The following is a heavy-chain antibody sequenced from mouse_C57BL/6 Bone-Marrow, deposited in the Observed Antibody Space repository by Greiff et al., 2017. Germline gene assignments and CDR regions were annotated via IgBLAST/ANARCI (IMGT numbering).Heavy chain of an antibody. V-gene: IGHV1-53*01. CDR3: ARRYYGSSFYWYFDV. CDR2: INPSNGGT. D-gene: IGHD1-1*01. J-gene: IGHJ1*03. Sequence: VQLQQSGTKLVKPGASVKLSCKASGYTFTSYWMHWVKQRPGQGLEWIGNINPSNGGTNYNEKFKSKATLTVDKSSSTAYMQLSSLTSEDSAVYYCARRYYGSSFYWYFDVWGTGTTVTVSS. CDR1: GYTFTSYW.